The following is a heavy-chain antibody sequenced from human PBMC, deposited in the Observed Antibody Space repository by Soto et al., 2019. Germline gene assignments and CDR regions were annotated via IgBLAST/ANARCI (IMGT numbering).Heavy chain of an antibody. CDR1: GGTFSSYT. J-gene: IGHJ4*02. CDR2: ISPIFGTP. V-gene: IGHV1-69*01. CDR3: ARVVVGSRLSLDY. Sequence: QVQLVQSGAEVKKPGSSVTVSCKASGGTFSSYTISWVRQAPGQGLEWMAGISPIFGTPIYAQKFQDRVTITADDSTMTAYMEMNRRTSEDTAGYYCARVVVGSRLSLDYWGQGTLVTISS. D-gene: IGHD1-26*01.